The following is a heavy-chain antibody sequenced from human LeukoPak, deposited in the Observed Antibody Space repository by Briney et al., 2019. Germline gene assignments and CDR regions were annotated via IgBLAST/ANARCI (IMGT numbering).Heavy chain of an antibody. CDR3: ARNTYYYDSSGYYSGY. V-gene: IGHV1-69*01. Sequence: SVTVSCKPDGCSFSSYAISWVRQAAGRGREWMGGIIPIFGTANYAQKFQGRVTITSDESTSTAYMELSSLRSEDTAVYYCARNTYYYDSSGYYSGYWGQGTLVTVSS. CDR2: IIPIFGTA. J-gene: IGHJ4*02. CDR1: GCSFSSYA. D-gene: IGHD3-22*01.